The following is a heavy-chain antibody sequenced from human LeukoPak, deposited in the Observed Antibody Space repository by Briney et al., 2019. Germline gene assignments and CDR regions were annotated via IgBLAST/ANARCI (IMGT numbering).Heavy chain of an antibody. D-gene: IGHD2-2*01. CDR2: ISAYNGNT. Sequence: ASVTVSCKASGYTFTSYGISWVRQAPGQGLEWMGWISAYNGNTNYPQKLQGRVTMTTDTSTSTAYMELRSLRSDDTAVYYCVVPTAVNDYWGQGTLVTVSS. V-gene: IGHV1-18*01. CDR3: VVPTAVNDY. CDR1: GYTFTSYG. J-gene: IGHJ4*02.